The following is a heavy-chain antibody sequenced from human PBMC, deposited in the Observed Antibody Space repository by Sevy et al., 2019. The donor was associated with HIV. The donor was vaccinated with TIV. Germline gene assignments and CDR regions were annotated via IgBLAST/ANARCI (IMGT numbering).Heavy chain of an antibody. J-gene: IGHJ3*02. Sequence: LSLTCTVSSGSISSSGDYYWGWIRQPPGKGLQWIGSIFYSGSPYYSPSLKSRVTISLDTSKNHFSLKLSSVTAADTAVYYCARHVTYDGSGVGTFDIWGQGTVVTVSS. CDR2: IFYSGSP. CDR1: SGSISSSGDYY. D-gene: IGHD3-3*01. V-gene: IGHV4-39*01. CDR3: ARHVTYDGSGVGTFDI.